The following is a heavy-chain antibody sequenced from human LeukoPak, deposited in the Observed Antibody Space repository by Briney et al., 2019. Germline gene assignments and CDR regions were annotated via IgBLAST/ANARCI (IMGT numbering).Heavy chain of an antibody. CDR3: AREAAGFDP. D-gene: IGHD2-15*01. Sequence: GGSLRLSCAASGFTFSSYGMHWVRQAPGKGLEWVAVISYDGSNKYYADSVKGRFTISRDNSKNTLYLQMNSLRAEDTAVYYCAREAAGFDPWGQGTLVTVSS. V-gene: IGHV3-30*03. CDR1: GFTFSSYG. CDR2: ISYDGSNK. J-gene: IGHJ5*02.